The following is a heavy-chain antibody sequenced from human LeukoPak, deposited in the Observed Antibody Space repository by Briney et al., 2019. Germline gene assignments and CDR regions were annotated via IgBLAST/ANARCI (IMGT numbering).Heavy chain of an antibody. CDR3: TRDPFYYDSSGYPNFFGY. CDR1: GFTFGDYA. D-gene: IGHD3-22*01. V-gene: IGHV3-49*04. Sequence: GGSLRLSCTASGFTFGDYAMSWVRQAPGKGLEWVGFIRSKAYGGTTEYAASVKGRFTILRDDSKSIAYLQMNSLKTEDTAVYYCTRDPFYYDSSGYPNFFGYWGQGTLVTASS. J-gene: IGHJ4*02. CDR2: IRSKAYGGTT.